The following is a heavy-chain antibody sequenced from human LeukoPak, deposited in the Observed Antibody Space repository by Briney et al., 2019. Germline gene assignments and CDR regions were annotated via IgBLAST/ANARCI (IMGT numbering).Heavy chain of an antibody. J-gene: IGHJ4*01. D-gene: IGHD2-21*02. Sequence: PGGSLRLSCAASGFTFSSYTMNWVRQAPGKRLEWVSSIAGSSGYISYADSVKGRFTISRDNAKKSLYLQMTSLTAEDMAVYYCARDRGAYCGGDCYLGFDYWGRGTLVTVSS. CDR2: IAGSSGYI. CDR1: GFTFSSYT. V-gene: IGHV3-21*01. CDR3: ARDRGAYCGGDCYLGFDY.